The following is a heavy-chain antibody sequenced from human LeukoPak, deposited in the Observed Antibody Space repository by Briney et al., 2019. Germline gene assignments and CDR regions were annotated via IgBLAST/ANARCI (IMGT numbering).Heavy chain of an antibody. Sequence: ASVKVSCKASGYTFTGYHMHWVRQAPGQGLEWMGWINPKSGDTNYTQKFQGRVTMTRDMAISTVYLELHRLTSDDTAVYYCARGWAFDFAGYYFALGYWGQGTLVTVSS. D-gene: IGHD3-22*01. CDR3: ARGWAFDFAGYYFALGY. CDR2: INPKSGDT. CDR1: GYTFTGYH. J-gene: IGHJ4*02. V-gene: IGHV1-2*02.